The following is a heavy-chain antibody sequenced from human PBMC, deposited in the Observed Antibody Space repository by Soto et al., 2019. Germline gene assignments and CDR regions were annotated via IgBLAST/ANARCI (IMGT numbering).Heavy chain of an antibody. V-gene: IGHV1-3*01. CDR1: GYTFTSCA. CDR3: ARDARKYYYDSSGYRLPGY. J-gene: IGHJ4*02. D-gene: IGHD3-22*01. Sequence: ASVKVSCKASGYTFTSCAMHWVRQAPGQRLEWVGWINAGNGNTKYSQKFQGRVTITRDTSASTAYMELSSLRSEDTAVYYCARDARKYYYDSSGYRLPGYWGQGTLVTVSS. CDR2: INAGNGNT.